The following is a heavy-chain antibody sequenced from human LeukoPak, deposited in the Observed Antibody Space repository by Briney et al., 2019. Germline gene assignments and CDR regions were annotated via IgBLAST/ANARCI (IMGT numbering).Heavy chain of an antibody. D-gene: IGHD2-2*01. CDR2: IIPIFGTA. J-gene: IGHJ6*03. Sequence: SVKVSCKASGGTFSSYAISWVRQAPGQGLEWMGGIIPIFGTANYAQKFQGRVTITADESTSTAYMELSSLRSEDTAVYYCARGPVVPAALKYYYYYMDVWGKGTTVTVSS. V-gene: IGHV1-69*13. CDR1: GGTFSSYA. CDR3: ARGPVVPAALKYYYYYMDV.